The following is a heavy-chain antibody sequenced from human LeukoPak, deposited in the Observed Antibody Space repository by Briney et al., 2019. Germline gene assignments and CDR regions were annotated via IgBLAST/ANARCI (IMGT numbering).Heavy chain of an antibody. CDR3: AKDIGHLTYYFDY. D-gene: IGHD3-3*02. CDR2: ISWNSGSI. J-gene: IGHJ4*02. V-gene: IGHV3-9*01. Sequence: GRSLRLSCAASGFTFDDYAMYWVRQAPGKGLEWVSGISWNSGSIGYADSVKGRFTISRDNAKNSLYLQMNSLRAEDTALYYCAKDIGHLTYYFDYWGQGTLVTVSS. CDR1: GFTFDDYA.